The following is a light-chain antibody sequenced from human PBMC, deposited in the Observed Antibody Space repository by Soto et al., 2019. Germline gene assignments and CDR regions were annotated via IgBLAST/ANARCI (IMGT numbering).Light chain of an antibody. CDR3: NSYSGSNNFVV. V-gene: IGLV2-8*01. CDR1: SSDVGGYDY. Sequence: QSVLTQPPSASGSHGQSVTISCTGTSSDVGGYDYVSWYQQHPGKAPELIIYEVNKRPSGVPDRFSGSKSGNTASLTVSGLQAEDEADYYCNSYSGSNNFVVFGTGTKLTVL. J-gene: IGLJ1*01. CDR2: EVN.